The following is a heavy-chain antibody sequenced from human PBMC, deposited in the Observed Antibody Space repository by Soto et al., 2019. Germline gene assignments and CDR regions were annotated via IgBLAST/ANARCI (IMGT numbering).Heavy chain of an antibody. D-gene: IGHD2-2*01. CDR2: VYYSGTT. CDR3: ARGPGGIPAAYYYYYGMDV. V-gene: IGHV4-61*01. J-gene: IGHJ6*02. CDR1: GGSVSNKTYY. Sequence: ASETLSLTCSVSGGSVSNKTYYWSWIRQPPGKRLEGIGHVYYSGTTNYNPSLKSRVTRSVDTSKNQFSLKLSSVTAADTAVYYCARGPGGIPAAYYYYYGMDVWGQGTTVTVSS.